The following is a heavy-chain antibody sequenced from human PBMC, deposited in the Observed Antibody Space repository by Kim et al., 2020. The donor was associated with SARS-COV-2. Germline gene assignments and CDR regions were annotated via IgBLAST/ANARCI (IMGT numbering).Heavy chain of an antibody. J-gene: IGHJ4*02. D-gene: IGHD3-22*01. CDR1: GGTFSTYA. CDR3: ARWTEDSSGSAFDY. V-gene: IGHV1-69*13. CDR2: IIPIFGTT. Sequence: SVKVSCKTSGGTFSTYAINWVRQAPGQGLEWMGGIIPIFGTTNYAQKFQGRVTITADESTSTAYMELSSLRSEETAVYYCARWTEDSSGSAFDYWGQGTLVTVSS.